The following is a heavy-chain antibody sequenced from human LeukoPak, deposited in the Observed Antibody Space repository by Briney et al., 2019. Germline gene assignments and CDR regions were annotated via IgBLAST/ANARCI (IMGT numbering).Heavy chain of an antibody. Sequence: GASVKVSCKASGYTFTGYYMHLVRQAPGQGLEWMGRINPNSGDTSYAQQFQGRVTMTRDTSITTAYMELSSLRSDDTAMYYCARENWNDFWGQGTLVTVSS. V-gene: IGHV1-2*06. CDR2: INPNSGDT. J-gene: IGHJ5*01. CDR3: ARENWNDF. CDR1: GYTFTGYY.